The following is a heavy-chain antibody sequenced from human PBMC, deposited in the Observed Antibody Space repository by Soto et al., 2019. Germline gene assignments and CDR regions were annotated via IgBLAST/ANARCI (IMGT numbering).Heavy chain of an antibody. D-gene: IGHD1-1*01. Sequence: EVQLLESGGGLVQPGGSLRLSCADSGFTFSNYAMSWVRQAPGKGLEWVSTISASAFDTFSAASVKGRFTISRDNSKSTLSLEMNSLRTDNSAVYFCESGTIFEAFDIWGQGTMVTVSS. CDR2: ISASAFDT. CDR1: GFTFSNYA. J-gene: IGHJ3*02. CDR3: ESGTIFEAFDI. V-gene: IGHV3-23*01.